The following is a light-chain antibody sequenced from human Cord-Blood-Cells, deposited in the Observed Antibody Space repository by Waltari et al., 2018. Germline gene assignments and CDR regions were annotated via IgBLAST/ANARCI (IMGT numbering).Light chain of an antibody. Sequence: DIQMTQSQSSLSASVGDRVTITCRASQSISSYLNWYQQKPGKAPKLLIYAASSLQSGVPSRFSGSGSGTDFTLTISSLQPEDFATYYCQQSYSTPQELTFGGGTKVEIK. V-gene: IGKV1-39*01. CDR1: QSISSY. J-gene: IGKJ4*01. CDR2: AAS. CDR3: QQSYSTPQELT.